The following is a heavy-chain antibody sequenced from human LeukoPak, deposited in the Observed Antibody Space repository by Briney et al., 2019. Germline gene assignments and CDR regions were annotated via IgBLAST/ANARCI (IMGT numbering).Heavy chain of an antibody. CDR1: GFTFSGYG. D-gene: IGHD3-10*01. CDR3: ARERERLLWFGELLPDAFDI. Sequence: PGRSLRLSCAASGFTFSGYGMHWVRQAPGKGLEWVAVISYDGSNKYYADSVKGRFTISRDNSKNTLYLQMNSLRAEDTAVYYCARERERLLWFGELLPDAFDIWGQGTMVTVSS. CDR2: ISYDGSNK. J-gene: IGHJ3*02. V-gene: IGHV3-30*19.